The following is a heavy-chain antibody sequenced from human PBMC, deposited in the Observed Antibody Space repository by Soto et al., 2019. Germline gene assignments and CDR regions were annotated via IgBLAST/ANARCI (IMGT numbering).Heavy chain of an antibody. CDR3: ARDGFATGSLDS. J-gene: IGHJ5*01. D-gene: IGHD1-1*01. Sequence: PGGSLRLSCAASGFSFSSYWMTWVRQAPGKGLEWMANIHPDGSAKHYADFVRGRFTISRDNAKKSLYLQMNSLTAENTAVYHCARDGFATGSLDSWGQGSLVTVSS. CDR2: IHPDGSAK. V-gene: IGHV3-7*01. CDR1: GFSFSSYW.